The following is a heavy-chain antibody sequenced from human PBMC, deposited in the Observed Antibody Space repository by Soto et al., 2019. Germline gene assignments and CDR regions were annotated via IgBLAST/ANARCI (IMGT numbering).Heavy chain of an antibody. Sequence: PSETPSLTCAVSGGSISSGGYSWSWIRQPPGKGLEWIGYIYHSGSTYYNPSLKSRVTISVDRSKNQFSLKLSSVTAADTAVYYCARESGYSYGVFDYWGQGTLVTVSS. CDR2: IYHSGST. CDR1: GGSISSGGYS. J-gene: IGHJ4*02. D-gene: IGHD5-18*01. CDR3: ARESGYSYGVFDY. V-gene: IGHV4-30-2*01.